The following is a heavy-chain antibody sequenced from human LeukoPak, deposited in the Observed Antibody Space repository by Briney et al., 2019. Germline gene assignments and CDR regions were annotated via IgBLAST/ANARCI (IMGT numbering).Heavy chain of an antibody. V-gene: IGHV1-46*01. Sequence: ASVKVSCKASGYTFTSYYMHWVRQAPGQGLEWMGIINPSGGSTSYAQKFQGRVTITRDTSTSTVYMELSSLRSEDTAVYYCAREPEEILYYYDSSGEFDYWGQGTLVTVSS. J-gene: IGHJ4*02. CDR2: INPSGGST. CDR3: AREPEEILYYYDSSGEFDY. D-gene: IGHD3-22*01. CDR1: GYTFTSYY.